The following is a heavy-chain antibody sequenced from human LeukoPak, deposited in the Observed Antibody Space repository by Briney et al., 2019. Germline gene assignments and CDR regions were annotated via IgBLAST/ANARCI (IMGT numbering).Heavy chain of an antibody. CDR1: GFTFRSYG. Sequence: GSLRLSCAASGFTFRSYGMHWVRQAPGKGLEWVAVISYDGSNKYYADSVKVRFTISRDNSKNTLYLQMNSLRAEDTAVYYCANHYSVDYWGQGTLVTVSS. CDR3: ANHYSVDY. D-gene: IGHD2-15*01. CDR2: ISYDGSNK. V-gene: IGHV3-30*18. J-gene: IGHJ4*02.